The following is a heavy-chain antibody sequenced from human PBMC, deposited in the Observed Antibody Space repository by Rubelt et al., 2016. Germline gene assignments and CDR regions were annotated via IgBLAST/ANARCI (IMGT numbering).Heavy chain of an antibody. CDR3: ARMPTPSTVVTPFFAFDI. CDR2: INHSGST. Sequence: QVQLQQWGAGLLKPSETLSLTCAVYGGSFSGYYWSWIRQPPGKGPEWIGEINHSGSTNYNPSLKGRATIAVYTSKIQCSRKRSSVTAADTAVYYCARMPTPSTVVTPFFAFDIWGQGTMVTVSS. D-gene: IGHD4-23*01. CDR1: GGSFSGYY. J-gene: IGHJ3*02. V-gene: IGHV4-34*01.